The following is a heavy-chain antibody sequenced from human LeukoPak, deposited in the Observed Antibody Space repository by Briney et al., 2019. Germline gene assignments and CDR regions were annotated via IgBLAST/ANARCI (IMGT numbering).Heavy chain of an antibody. Sequence: QTGGSLRLSCAASGFTFSSYAMSWVRQAPGKGLEWVSAISGSGGSTYYADSVKGRFTISRDNSKNTLYLQMNSLRAEDTAVYYCAKVRYYDSSGYYFVPPDYWGQGTLVTVSS. CDR3: AKVRYYDSSGYYFVPPDY. J-gene: IGHJ4*02. CDR1: GFTFSSYA. V-gene: IGHV3-23*01. D-gene: IGHD3-22*01. CDR2: ISGSGGST.